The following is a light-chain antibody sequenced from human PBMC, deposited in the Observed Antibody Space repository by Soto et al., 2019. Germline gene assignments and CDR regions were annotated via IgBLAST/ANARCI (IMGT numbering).Light chain of an antibody. CDR2: DAS. V-gene: IGKV3-15*01. CDR3: QQYNNWPLT. Sequence: ETVMTQSPATLSVSPGERATLSCRASQSVSSNLAWYQQKPGQAPRLLIYDASTRATGIPARFSGSGSGTEFTLTISSLQSEDLAVYSCQQYNNWPLTFGGGTKVEIK. CDR1: QSVSSN. J-gene: IGKJ4*01.